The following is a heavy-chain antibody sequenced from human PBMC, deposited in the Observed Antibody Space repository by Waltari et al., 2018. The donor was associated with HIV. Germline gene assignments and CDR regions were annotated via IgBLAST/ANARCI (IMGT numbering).Heavy chain of an antibody. CDR2: ISYSGSA. D-gene: IGHD4-17*01. J-gene: IGHJ5*02. CDR1: GGSVTSSTYY. Sequence: QLQLQDSGPGLVKPSETLSLTYTVSGGSVTSSTYYWGWIRQAPGRGLEWIGAISYSGSAYYNPSLESRVTISLDTSKNQFSLKLQSVTAADTAVYYCAGAPNGDFSWLDPWGQGTLVTVSS. V-gene: IGHV4-39*07. CDR3: AGAPNGDFSWLDP.